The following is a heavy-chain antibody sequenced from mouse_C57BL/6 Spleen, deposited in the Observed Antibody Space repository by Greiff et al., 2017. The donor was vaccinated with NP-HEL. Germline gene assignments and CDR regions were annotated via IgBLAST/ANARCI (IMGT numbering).Heavy chain of an antibody. CDR3: ARPSMANYWYCDV. CDR2: IDPNSGGT. J-gene: IGHJ1*03. V-gene: IGHV1-72*01. Sequence: PGRGLEWIGRIDPNSGGTKYNEKFKSKATLTVDKPSSTAYMQLSSLTSADSAVYYCARPSMANYWYCDVWGTGTTVTVSS. D-gene: IGHD1-1*02.